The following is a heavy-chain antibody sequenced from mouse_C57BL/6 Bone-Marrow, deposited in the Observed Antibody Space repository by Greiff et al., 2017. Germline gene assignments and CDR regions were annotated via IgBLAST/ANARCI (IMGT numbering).Heavy chain of an antibody. D-gene: IGHD2-4*01. CDR3: ARRGYDYAWFAY. J-gene: IGHJ3*01. V-gene: IGHV1-69*01. CDR2: IDPSDSYT. CDR1: GYTFTSYW. Sequence: QVQLQQPGAELVMPGASVKLSCKASGYTFTSYWMHWVKQRPGQGLEWIGEIDPSDSYTNYNQKFKGKSTLTVDKSSSTAYMQRSSLTSEDSAVYYCARRGYDYAWFAYWGQGTLVTVSA.